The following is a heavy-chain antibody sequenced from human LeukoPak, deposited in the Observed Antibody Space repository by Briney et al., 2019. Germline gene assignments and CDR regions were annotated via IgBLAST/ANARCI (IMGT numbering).Heavy chain of an antibody. CDR3: ASDKSSYYYDSSGYPY. CDR2: ISGSGGST. V-gene: IGHV3-23*01. CDR1: GFTFSSYA. Sequence: PGGSLRLSCAASGFTFSSYAMSWVRQAPGKGLEWVSAISGSGGSTYYADSVKGRFTISRDNSKNTLYLQMNSLRAENTAVYYCASDKSSYYYDSSGYPYWGQGTLVTVSS. J-gene: IGHJ4*02. D-gene: IGHD3-22*01.